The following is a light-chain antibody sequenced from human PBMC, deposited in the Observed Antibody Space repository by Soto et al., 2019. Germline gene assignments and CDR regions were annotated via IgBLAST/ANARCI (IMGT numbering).Light chain of an antibody. CDR2: GAS. Sequence: IGLTQSPGPLSLSPGERATLSSRASQSVSSSYLACNQQKPGQAPRPLIYGASSRATGIPDRFSGSGSGTDFTLTVSRLEPGDCALYYCQQYGSSPQTFGEGTKLEIK. CDR3: QQYGSSPQT. J-gene: IGKJ2*01. CDR1: QSVSSSY. V-gene: IGKV3-20*01.